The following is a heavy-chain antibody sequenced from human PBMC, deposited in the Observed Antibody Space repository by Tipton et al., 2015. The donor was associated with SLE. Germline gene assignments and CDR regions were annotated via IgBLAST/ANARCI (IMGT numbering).Heavy chain of an antibody. J-gene: IGHJ4*02. Sequence: TLSLTCTVSGGSISSADYYWSWIRQPPGKGLEWLGYIYYSGSTYYNPSLKSRVTISVDTSKNQFSLKVSSVTAADTAVYYCARGSYPYYFDYWGQGTLVTVSS. CDR1: GGSISSADYY. V-gene: IGHV4-30-4*01. CDR3: ARGSYPYYFDY. CDR2: IYYSGST.